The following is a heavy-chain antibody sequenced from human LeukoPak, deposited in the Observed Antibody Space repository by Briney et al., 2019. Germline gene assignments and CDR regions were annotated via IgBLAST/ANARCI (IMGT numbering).Heavy chain of an antibody. J-gene: IGHJ3*02. V-gene: IGHV4-59*01. CDR3: ACLTTADAFDI. D-gene: IGHD3-22*01. CDR1: GGSINSYY. CDR2: IYDSGST. Sequence: SETLSLTCTVSGGSINSYYWSWIRQPPGKGLEWIGYIYDSGSTNYNPSLKSRVTISVDTSNNQFSLKLSSVTAADTAVYYCACLTTADAFDIWGQGTMVTVSS.